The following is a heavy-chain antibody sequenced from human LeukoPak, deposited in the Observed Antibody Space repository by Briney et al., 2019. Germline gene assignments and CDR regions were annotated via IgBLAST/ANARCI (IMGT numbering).Heavy chain of an antibody. Sequence: GESLRISCKGSGYXFTSYWISWVRQMPGKGLEWMGTIDPSDSYTNYSPSFQGHVTISADKSISTAYLQWSSLKASDTAMYYCARHTEDSSGWYMADYYFDYWGQGTLVTVSS. J-gene: IGHJ4*02. CDR2: IDPSDSYT. CDR1: GYXFTSYW. CDR3: ARHTEDSSGWYMADYYFDY. D-gene: IGHD6-19*01. V-gene: IGHV5-10-1*01.